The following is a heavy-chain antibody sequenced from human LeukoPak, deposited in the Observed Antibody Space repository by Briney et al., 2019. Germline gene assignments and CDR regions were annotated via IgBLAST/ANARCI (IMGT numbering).Heavy chain of an antibody. J-gene: IGHJ4*02. CDR2: ISYDGSNK. CDR3: AKERYKYCSSTSCLEGPPYFDY. D-gene: IGHD2-2*01. Sequence: PGRSLRLSCAASGFTFSSYGMHWVRQAPGKGLEWVAVISYDGSNKYYADSVKGRFTISRDNSKNTLYLQMNSLRAEDTAVYYCAKERYKYCSSTSCLEGPPYFDYWGQGTLVTVSS. V-gene: IGHV3-30*18. CDR1: GFTFSSYG.